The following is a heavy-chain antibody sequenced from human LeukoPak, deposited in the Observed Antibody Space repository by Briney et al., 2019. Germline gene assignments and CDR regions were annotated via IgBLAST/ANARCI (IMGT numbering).Heavy chain of an antibody. CDR3: ARAYYYGSGSYYLNWFDP. D-gene: IGHD3-10*01. CDR2: ISVCNGNT. V-gene: IGHV1-18*01. J-gene: IGHJ5*02. CDR1: GYIFTTYG. Sequence: ASVKVSCKASGYIFTTYGISWVRQAPGQGLEWMGWISVCNGNTYYAQNFQGRVTMTTDTSTSTAYMELRSLRSDDTAVYYCARAYYYGSGSYYLNWFDPWGQGTLVTVSS.